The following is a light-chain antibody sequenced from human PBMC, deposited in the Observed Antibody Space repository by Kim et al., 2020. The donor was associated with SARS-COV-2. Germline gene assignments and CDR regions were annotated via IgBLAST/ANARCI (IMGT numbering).Light chain of an antibody. CDR2: DAS. Sequence: GDRVTITCRASQSVSTWLAWYQQKPGKAPKPLIYDASSLQSGVPSRFSGSGSGTEFTLTISSLQPDDFATYYCQQSGTFGQGTKVDIK. CDR1: QSVSTW. J-gene: IGKJ1*01. CDR3: QQSGT. V-gene: IGKV1-5*01.